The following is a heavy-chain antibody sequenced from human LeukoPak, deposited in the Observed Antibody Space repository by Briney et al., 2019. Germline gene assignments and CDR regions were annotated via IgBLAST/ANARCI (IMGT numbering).Heavy chain of an antibody. Sequence: GASVQVSCKASGYTFIAYYIHWVRQAPGQGLEWMGWINPNSGATNSAQKFLRRVTMTRDTSSSSAYMDLSRLTSDDTAVYYCARSSTDFYFYGMDAWGQGTTVTVSS. V-gene: IGHV1-2*02. CDR3: ARSSTDFYFYGMDA. CDR1: GYTFIAYY. CDR2: INPNSGAT. D-gene: IGHD4-17*01. J-gene: IGHJ6*02.